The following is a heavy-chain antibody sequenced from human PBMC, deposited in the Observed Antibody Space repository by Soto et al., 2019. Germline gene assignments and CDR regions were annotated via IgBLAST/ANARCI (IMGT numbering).Heavy chain of an antibody. CDR3: AKDLTSRSSDYYFDY. Sequence: GGSLRLSCAAFGFTFSNYGIHWVRQAPGKGLEWVAVISYSGNDYHYADSVKGRFTISRDNSKNTLYLQMNSLRAEDTAVYYCAKDLTSRSSDYYFDYWGQGTLVTVSS. J-gene: IGHJ4*02. D-gene: IGHD6-6*01. CDR2: ISYSGNDY. CDR1: GFTFSNYG. V-gene: IGHV3-30*18.